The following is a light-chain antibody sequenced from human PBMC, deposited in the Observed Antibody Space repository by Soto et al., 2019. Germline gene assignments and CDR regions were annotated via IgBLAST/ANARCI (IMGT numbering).Light chain of an antibody. V-gene: IGKV1-39*01. J-gene: IGKJ5*01. CDR3: QQSYRTPIT. CDR2: AAS. CDR1: QSISTY. Sequence: DIQLTQSPSPLSASVGDRVAITCLASQSISTYLNWYQQKPGKAPKVLIYAASNLQSGVPPRFSGSGSGTDFTLTISSLQPEDVATYFCQQSYRTPITCGQGTRLEIK.